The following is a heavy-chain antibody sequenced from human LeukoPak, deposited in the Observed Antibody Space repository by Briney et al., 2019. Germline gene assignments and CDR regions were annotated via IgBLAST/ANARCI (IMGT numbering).Heavy chain of an antibody. CDR3: ARDTGIAVAGNDAFDI. Sequence: PSETLSLTCTVSGGSISNSSSYWGWIRQPPGKGLEWIGSIYYSGSTYYNPSLKSRVTISVDTSKNQFSLKLSSVTAADTAVYYCARDTGIAVAGNDAFDIWGQGTMVTVSS. J-gene: IGHJ3*02. CDR2: IYYSGST. CDR1: GGSISNSSSY. D-gene: IGHD6-19*01. V-gene: IGHV4-39*07.